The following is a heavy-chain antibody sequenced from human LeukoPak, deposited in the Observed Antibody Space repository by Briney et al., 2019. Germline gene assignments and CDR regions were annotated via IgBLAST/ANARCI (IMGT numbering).Heavy chain of an antibody. D-gene: IGHD3-16*01. Sequence: SETLSLTCIVSGDSMNDYYWSWIRQPAGKGLEWIGHIYTSGITNYNPSLKSRVTMSVDTSRNQFSLKLTSVTAADTAVYYCARDFDRAGGDYFDYWGQGALVTVSS. J-gene: IGHJ4*02. V-gene: IGHV4-4*07. CDR3: ARDFDRAGGDYFDY. CDR2: IYTSGIT. CDR1: GDSMNDYY.